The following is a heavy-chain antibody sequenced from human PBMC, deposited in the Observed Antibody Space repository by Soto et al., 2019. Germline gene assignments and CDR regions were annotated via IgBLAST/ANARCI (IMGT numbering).Heavy chain of an antibody. V-gene: IGHV4-31*03. CDR1: GGSISSGGYY. J-gene: IGHJ5*02. CDR3: ARGITMVRGAFNWFDP. D-gene: IGHD3-10*01. Sequence: QVQLQESGPGLVKPSQTLSLTCTVSGGSISSGGYYWSWIRQHPGKGLEGIGYIYYSGSTYYNPYLKSRVTISVDTSKNQFSLKLSSVTAADTAVYYCARGITMVRGAFNWFDPWGQGTLVTVSS. CDR2: IYYSGST.